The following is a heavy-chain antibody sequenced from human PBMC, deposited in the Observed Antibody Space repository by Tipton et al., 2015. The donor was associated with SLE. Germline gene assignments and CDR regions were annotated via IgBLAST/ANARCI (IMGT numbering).Heavy chain of an antibody. CDR2: IYYSGST. CDR1: GGSISSGGYY. Sequence: TLSLTCTVSGGSISSGGYYWSWIRQHPGKGLEWIGYIYYSGSTYYNPSLKSRVTISVDTSKNQFSLKLSSVTAADTAVYYCAREGVVAANAFDIWGQGTMATVSS. D-gene: IGHD2-15*01. CDR3: AREGVVAANAFDI. J-gene: IGHJ3*02. V-gene: IGHV4-31*03.